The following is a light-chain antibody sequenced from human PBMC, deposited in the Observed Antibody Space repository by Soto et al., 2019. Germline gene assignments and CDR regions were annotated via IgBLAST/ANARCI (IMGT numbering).Light chain of an antibody. CDR1: SDDIGAFKF. CDR3: TSYTTANTLV. V-gene: IGLV2-14*03. CDR2: EVS. J-gene: IGLJ1*01. Sequence: QSVLTQPASVSGSPGQSITISCTGTSDDIGAFKFVSWYQQHPGKAPKLLIYEVSRRPSGVSDRFSGSRSGNTASLTVSGLQAEDESDFYCTSYTTANTLVFGTGTKLTVL.